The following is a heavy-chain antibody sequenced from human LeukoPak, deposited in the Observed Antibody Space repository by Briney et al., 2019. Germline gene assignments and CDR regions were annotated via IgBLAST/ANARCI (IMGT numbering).Heavy chain of an antibody. Sequence: GGSLRLPCAASGFTFSGSALHWVRQASGKGLEWVGRIRSTANGYATAYAASVKGRFTISRDDSKNTAYLQMDSLKTEDTAVYYCTGNYYSSGSYADFDYWGQGTLVTVSS. D-gene: IGHD3-10*01. V-gene: IGHV3-73*01. J-gene: IGHJ4*02. CDR1: GFTFSGSA. CDR2: IRSTANGYAT. CDR3: TGNYYSSGSYADFDY.